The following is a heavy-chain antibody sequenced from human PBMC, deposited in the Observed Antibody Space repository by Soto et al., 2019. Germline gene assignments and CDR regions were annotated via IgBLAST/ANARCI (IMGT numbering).Heavy chain of an antibody. CDR2: IIPIFGTA. J-gene: IGHJ5*02. V-gene: IGHV1-69*12. D-gene: IGHD3-10*01. CDR3: VRVDGSEHWFDP. CDR1: GGTFSSYA. Sequence: QVQLVQSGAEVKKPGSSVKVSCKASGGTFSSYAISWVRQAPGQGLEWMGGIIPIFGTANYAQKFQGRVTITEEESTSTAYMELSSLRSEDTAVYYCVRVDGSEHWFDPWGQGTLVTVSS.